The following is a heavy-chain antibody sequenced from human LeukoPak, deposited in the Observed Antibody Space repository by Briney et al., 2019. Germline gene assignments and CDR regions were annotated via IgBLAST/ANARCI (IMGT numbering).Heavy chain of an antibody. V-gene: IGHV1-8*01. D-gene: IGHD3-10*01. CDR3: ARGFEWFGELSATDC. CDR1: GNTFTSYD. Sequence: ASVKVSCKASGNTFTSYDINWVRQATGQGLEWMGWMNPNSGNTGYAQKFQGRVTMTRNTSISTAYMELSSLRSEGTAVYYCARGFEWFGELSATDCWGQGTLVTVSS. J-gene: IGHJ4*02. CDR2: MNPNSGNT.